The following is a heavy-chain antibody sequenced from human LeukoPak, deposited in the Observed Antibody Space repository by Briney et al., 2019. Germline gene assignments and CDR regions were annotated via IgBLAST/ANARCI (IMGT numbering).Heavy chain of an antibody. J-gene: IGHJ5*02. CDR1: GGSFSGYY. V-gene: IGHV4-34*01. Sequence: SETLSLTCAVYGGSFSGYYWSWIRQPPGKGLEWIGEINHSGSTNYNPSLKSRVTISVDTSKNQFSLKLSSVTAADTAVYYCARRSVDTAMETGSSWFDPWGQGTLVTVSS. CDR3: ARRSVDTAMETGSSWFDP. D-gene: IGHD5-18*01. CDR2: INHSGST.